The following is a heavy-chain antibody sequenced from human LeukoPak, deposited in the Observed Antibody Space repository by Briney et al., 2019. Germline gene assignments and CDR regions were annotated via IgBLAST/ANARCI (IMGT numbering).Heavy chain of an antibody. V-gene: IGHV4-39*01. CDR3: ARHRGGSDFDH. J-gene: IGHJ4*02. CDR2: IHFSGST. D-gene: IGHD1-26*01. Sequence: SETLSLTCTVSGDSISSSSYYWGWIRQPPGKGLEYIGSIHFSGSTFNNPSLKSRLTISVDTSKNQFSLKLSSVTAADTAFYYCARHRGGSDFDHSGQGTLVTVSS. CDR1: GDSISSSSYY.